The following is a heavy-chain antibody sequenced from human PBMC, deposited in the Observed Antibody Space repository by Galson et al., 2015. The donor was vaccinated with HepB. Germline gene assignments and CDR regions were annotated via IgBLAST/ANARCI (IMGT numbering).Heavy chain of an antibody. D-gene: IGHD4-17*01. CDR2: INSDGSST. CDR3: ARETTVTSPYFDY. J-gene: IGHJ4*02. Sequence: SLRLSCAASGFTFSSYWMHWVRQAPGKGLVWVSRINSDGSSTSYADSVKGRFTISRDNAKNTLYLQMNSLRAEDTAVYYCARETTVTSPYFDYWGQGTLVTVSS. CDR1: GFTFSSYW. V-gene: IGHV3-74*01.